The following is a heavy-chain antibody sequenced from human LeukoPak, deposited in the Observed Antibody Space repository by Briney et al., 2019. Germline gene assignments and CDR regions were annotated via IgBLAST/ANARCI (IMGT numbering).Heavy chain of an antibody. V-gene: IGHV4-34*01. CDR2: INHSGST. D-gene: IGHD3-10*01. CDR3: ARGPRVRGVINPPNWYFDL. J-gene: IGHJ2*01. Sequence: SETLSLTCADYGGSFSGYYWSWIRQPPGKGLEWIGEINHSGSTNYNPSLKSRVTISVDTSKNQFSLKLSSVTAADTAVYYCARGPRVRGVINPPNWYFDLWGRGTLVTVSS. CDR1: GGSFSGYY.